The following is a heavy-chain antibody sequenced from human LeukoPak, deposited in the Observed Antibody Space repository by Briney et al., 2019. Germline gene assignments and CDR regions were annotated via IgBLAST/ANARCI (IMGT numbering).Heavy chain of an antibody. V-gene: IGHV3-53*01. CDR1: GFTVSSNY. CDR2: IYSGGST. J-gene: IGHJ1*01. D-gene: IGHD4-17*01. CDR3: ARIVTTVTTRYFQH. Sequence: PGGYLRLSCEASGFTVSSNYMSWVRQAPVKGLEWVSVIYSGGSTYYADSVKGRFTSSRDNSKNTLYLQMNSLRAEDTAVYYCARIVTTVTTRYFQHWGQGTLVTVSS.